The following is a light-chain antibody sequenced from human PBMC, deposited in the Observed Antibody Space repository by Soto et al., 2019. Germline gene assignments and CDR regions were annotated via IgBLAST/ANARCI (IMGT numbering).Light chain of an antibody. Sequence: QSALTQPASVSGSPGQSITISCTGTSNDVVDYNYVSWFQQHPGKAPKHILYEVRYRPSGVSNRFSGSKSGNTASLTISGFQAEDEADYFCGSFGGTTTRYVFGPGTKVTVL. CDR2: EVR. CDR3: GSFGGTTTRYV. V-gene: IGLV2-14*01. CDR1: SNDVVDYNY. J-gene: IGLJ1*01.